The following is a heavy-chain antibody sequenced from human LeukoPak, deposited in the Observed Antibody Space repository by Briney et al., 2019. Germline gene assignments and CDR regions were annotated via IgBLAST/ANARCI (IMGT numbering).Heavy chain of an antibody. Sequence: PSETLSLTCTVSGYSISSGYYWGWIRQPPGKGLEWIGSIYHSGSTYYNPSLKSRVTISVDTSKNQFSLKLSSVTAADTAVYYCARRSFTIFGVVTLFDYWGQGTLVTVSS. D-gene: IGHD3-3*01. CDR3: ARRSFTIFGVVTLFDY. CDR1: GYSISSGYY. J-gene: IGHJ4*02. CDR2: IYHSGST. V-gene: IGHV4-38-2*02.